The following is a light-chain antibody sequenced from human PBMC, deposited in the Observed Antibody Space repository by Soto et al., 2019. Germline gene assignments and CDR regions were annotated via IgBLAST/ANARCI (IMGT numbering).Light chain of an antibody. CDR3: QSYDSSLIV. CDR2: GNS. CDR1: SSSIGAGYD. Sequence: QSVLTQPPSVSGAPGQRVTISCTGSSSSIGAGYDVHWYQQVPGTAPKLLIYGNSNRPSGVPDRFSGSKSGTSASLAITGLQAEDEADYYCQSYDSSLIVFGTGTQVTVL. J-gene: IGLJ1*01. V-gene: IGLV1-40*01.